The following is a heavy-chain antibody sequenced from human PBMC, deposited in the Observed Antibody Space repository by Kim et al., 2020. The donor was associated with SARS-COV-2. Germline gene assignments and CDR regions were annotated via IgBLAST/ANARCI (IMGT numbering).Heavy chain of an antibody. Sequence: GGSLRLSCAASGFTFDDYAMHWVRQAPGKGLEWVSLISGDGGSTYYADSVKGRFTISRDNSKNSLYLQMNSLRTEDTALYYCAKDIGDYYYYGMDVWGQGTTVTVSS. J-gene: IGHJ6*02. CDR2: ISGDGGST. CDR1: GFTFDDYA. CDR3: AKDIGDYYYYGMDV. V-gene: IGHV3-43*02.